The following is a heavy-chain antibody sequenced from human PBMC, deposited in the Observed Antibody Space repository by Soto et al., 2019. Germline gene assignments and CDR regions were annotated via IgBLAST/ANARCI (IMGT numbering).Heavy chain of an antibody. J-gene: IGHJ5*02. V-gene: IGHV1-69*13. CDR1: GGTFSSYA. D-gene: IGHD6-13*01. Sequence: SVKVSCKASGGTFSSYAISWVRQAPGQGLEWMGGIIPIFGTANYAQKFQGRVTITADESTSTAYMELSSLRSEDTAVYYCARVHSSSWRPIINWFDPWGQGTPVTVSS. CDR2: IIPIFGTA. CDR3: ARVHSSSWRPIINWFDP.